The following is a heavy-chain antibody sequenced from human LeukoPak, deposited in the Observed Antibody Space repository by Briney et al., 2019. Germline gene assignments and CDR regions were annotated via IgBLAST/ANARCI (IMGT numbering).Heavy chain of an antibody. D-gene: IGHD6-19*01. J-gene: IGHJ4*02. CDR2: IFYSGST. Sequence: SETLSLTCSVSGGSISSYYWSWIRQPPGKGLEWIGYIFYSGSTNYNPSLKSRVSISVDTSKNQFSLKLSSVTAADTAVYYCARRPHYSSAFFDYWGQGTLVTVSS. V-gene: IGHV4-59*08. CDR3: ARRPHYSSAFFDY. CDR1: GGSISSYY.